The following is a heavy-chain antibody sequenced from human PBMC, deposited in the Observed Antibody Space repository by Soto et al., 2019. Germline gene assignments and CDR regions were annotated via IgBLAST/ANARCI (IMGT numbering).Heavy chain of an antibody. D-gene: IGHD5-18*01. J-gene: IGHJ4*02. V-gene: IGHV3-48*01. CDR1: GFTFSSYS. Sequence: GSLRLSCAASGFTFSSYSMNWVPQAPGKGLEWVSYISSSSSTIYYADPVKGRFTISRDNAKNSLYLQMNSLRAGDTAVYYCARDYSSYGPFDYWGQGTLVTVSS. CDR3: ARDYSSYGPFDY. CDR2: ISSSSSTI.